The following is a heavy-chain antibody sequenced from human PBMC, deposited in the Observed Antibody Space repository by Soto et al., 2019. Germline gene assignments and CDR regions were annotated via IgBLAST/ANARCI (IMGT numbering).Heavy chain of an antibody. CDR2: IIPSVGIA. CDR1: GGTFSSYT. V-gene: IGHV1-69*02. D-gene: IGHD3-9*01. CDR3: ARAGYGNEPASYYFDY. J-gene: IGHJ4*02. Sequence: QVQLVQSGAVVQKPGSSVKVSCKASGGTFSSYTISWVRQAPGHGREWMGRIIPSVGIANYAQKFRGRVTITADKSTSTAYMELSSLRSEDTAVYYCARAGYGNEPASYYFDYWGQGTLVTVSS.